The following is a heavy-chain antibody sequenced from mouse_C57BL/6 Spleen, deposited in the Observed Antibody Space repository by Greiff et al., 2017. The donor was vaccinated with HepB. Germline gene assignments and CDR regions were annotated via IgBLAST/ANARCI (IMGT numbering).Heavy chain of an antibody. CDR3: AKGVTTPFDY. CDR1: GYTFTDYY. J-gene: IGHJ2*01. CDR2: INPNNGGT. Sequence: EVQLQQSGPELVKPGASVKISCKASGYTFTDYYMNWVKQSHGKSLKWIGDINPNNGGTSYNQKFKGKATLTVDKSSSTAYMELRSLTSEDSAVYYCAKGVTTPFDYWGQGTTLTVSS. D-gene: IGHD2-2*01. V-gene: IGHV1-26*01.